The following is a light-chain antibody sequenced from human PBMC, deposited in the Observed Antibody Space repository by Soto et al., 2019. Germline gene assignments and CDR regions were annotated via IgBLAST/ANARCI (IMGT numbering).Light chain of an antibody. CDR1: QSISNY. CDR2: GAS. Sequence: DIQMTQSPSSLSASVGDRVTITCRASQSISNYLNWYQQKPGKAPKLLIYGASSLQSGVPSRFSGSGSETDFTLTITSLQPEDFASYYCQQSASTPFLGTFGQGPRLEIK. J-gene: IGKJ5*01. V-gene: IGKV1-39*01. CDR3: QQSASTPFLGT.